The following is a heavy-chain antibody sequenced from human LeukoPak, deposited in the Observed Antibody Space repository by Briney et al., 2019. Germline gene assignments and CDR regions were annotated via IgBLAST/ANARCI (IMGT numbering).Heavy chain of an antibody. J-gene: IGHJ4*02. V-gene: IGHV3-74*01. CDR2: IKSDGSST. CDR3: AREGYTGSYYFDY. CDR1: GFAFSSYW. Sequence: GGSLRLSCAASGFAFSSYWMYWVRQAPGEGLVRVPRIKSDGSSTTYADSVKGRFTISRDNAKNTLYLQMNSLRAEDTAVYYCAREGYTGSYYFDYWGQGTLVTVSS. D-gene: IGHD1-26*01.